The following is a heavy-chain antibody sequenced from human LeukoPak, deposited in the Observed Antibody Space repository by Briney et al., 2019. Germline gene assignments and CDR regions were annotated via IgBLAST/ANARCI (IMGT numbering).Heavy chain of an antibody. J-gene: IGHJ4*02. CDR1: GGSFSGYY. CDR3: ARDSYGPLDY. V-gene: IGHV4-34*01. D-gene: IGHD5-18*01. CDR2: INHSGST. Sequence: ASETLSLTCAVYGGSFSGYYWSWIRQPPGKGLEWIGEINHSGSTNYNPSLKSRVTISVDTSKNQFTLKLSSVTAADTAGYYCARDSYGPLDYWGQGTLVTVSS.